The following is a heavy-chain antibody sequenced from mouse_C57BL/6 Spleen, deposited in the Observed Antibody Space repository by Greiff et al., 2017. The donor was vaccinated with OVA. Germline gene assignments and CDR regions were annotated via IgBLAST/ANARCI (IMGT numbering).Heavy chain of an antibody. V-gene: IGHV1-50*01. J-gene: IGHJ1*03. D-gene: IGHD2-14*01. CDR3: ARSRDRYGYVGG. CDR2: IDPSDSYT. Sequence: QVQLQQPGAELVKPGASVKLSCKASGYTFTSYWMQWVKQRPGQGLEWIGEIDPSDSYTNYNQKFKGKATLTVDTSSSTAYMQLSSLTSEDTAVYYGARSRDRYGYVGGWGTGTTVTVSA. CDR1: GYTFTSYW.